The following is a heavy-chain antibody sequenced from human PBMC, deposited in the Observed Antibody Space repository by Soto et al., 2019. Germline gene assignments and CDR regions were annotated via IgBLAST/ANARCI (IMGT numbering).Heavy chain of an antibody. J-gene: IGHJ6*02. D-gene: IGHD3-22*01. CDR1: KFTFASYV. Sequence: QVQLVESGGSVVQPERSKRLSCTASKFTFASYVMHWVRQAPGEGLEWVALISFDGTNKYYADSVKGRFTISRDNSKNTMYLQMNSLRPEDTAVYYCAREMIPMIMGGMSAMDVWGQGTTVTVS. CDR2: ISFDGTNK. V-gene: IGHV3-30*04. CDR3: AREMIPMIMGGMSAMDV.